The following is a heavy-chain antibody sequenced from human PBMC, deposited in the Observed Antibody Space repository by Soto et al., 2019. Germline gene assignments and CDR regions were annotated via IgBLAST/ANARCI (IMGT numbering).Heavy chain of an antibody. V-gene: IGHV4-39*01. CDR2: IYYSGST. D-gene: IGHD3-3*01. CDR3: ARLWAYFGYYDFWSGYHGGYYGMDV. Sequence: SETLSLTCTVSGGSISSSSYYWGWIRQPPGKGLEWIGSIYYSGSTYYNPSLKSRVTISVDTSKNQFSLKLSSVTAADTAVYYRARLWAYFGYYDFWSGYHGGYYGMDVWGQGTTVTVSS. J-gene: IGHJ6*02. CDR1: GGSISSSSYY.